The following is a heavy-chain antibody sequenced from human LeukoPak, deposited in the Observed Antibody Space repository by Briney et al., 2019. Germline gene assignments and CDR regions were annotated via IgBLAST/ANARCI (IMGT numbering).Heavy chain of an antibody. D-gene: IGHD5-12*01. CDR3: ARDRGIVATVNYFDY. CDR1: GGFINTYY. J-gene: IGHJ4*02. CDR2: IYSSGRT. Sequence: SQTLSLTRTVSGGFINTYYWNWIRQPPGRGREWIGYIYSSGRTNYNPSLKSRINISVDTSKNQFSLKLSSVTAADTAVCYCARDRGIVATVNYFDYWGQGTLVTVSS. V-gene: IGHV4-59*01.